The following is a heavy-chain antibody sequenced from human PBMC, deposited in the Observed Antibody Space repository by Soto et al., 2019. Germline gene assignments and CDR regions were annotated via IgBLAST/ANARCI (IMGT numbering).Heavy chain of an antibody. CDR3: TRGLGSLDPFDA. CDR1: GYTFTNYG. CDR2: VSAYNGER. Sequence: ASVKVSCKASGYTFTNYGINWVRQAPGQGLEWLGWVSAYNGERRYAQRVQARVIMTTDTSTTTAYMELRSLRSDDTAVYHCTRGLGSLDPFDAWGPGTRVTVSS. V-gene: IGHV1-18*01. D-gene: IGHD3-16*01. J-gene: IGHJ3*01.